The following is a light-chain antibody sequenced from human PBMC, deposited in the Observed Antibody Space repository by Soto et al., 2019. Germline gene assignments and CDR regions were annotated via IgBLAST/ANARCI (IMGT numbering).Light chain of an antibody. J-gene: IGKJ1*01. Sequence: IQLTQSPSTLSASLGDTVTMTCRASQSISRWLSGYQQKAGKAPKLLIYDASTLQTGVASRFSGSMSGTEFTLTITGLQPDDSATYYCKQYNSYWTFGPGTKVEV. CDR1: QSISRW. V-gene: IGKV1-5*01. CDR2: DAS. CDR3: KQYNSYWT.